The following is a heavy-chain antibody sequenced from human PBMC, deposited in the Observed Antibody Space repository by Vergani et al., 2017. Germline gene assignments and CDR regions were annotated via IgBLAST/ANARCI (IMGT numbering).Heavy chain of an antibody. Sequence: QVQLVESGPGLVKPSETLSLTCTVSGGSISSYYWSWIRQPPGKGLEWIGYIYYSGSTNYNPSLKSRVTISVDTSKNQFSLKLSFVTAADTAVYYCARHEEVVVAATPVYYGMDVWGQGTTVTVSS. CDR1: GGSISSYY. CDR2: IYYSGST. V-gene: IGHV4-59*08. D-gene: IGHD2-15*01. J-gene: IGHJ6*02. CDR3: ARHEEVVVAATPVYYGMDV.